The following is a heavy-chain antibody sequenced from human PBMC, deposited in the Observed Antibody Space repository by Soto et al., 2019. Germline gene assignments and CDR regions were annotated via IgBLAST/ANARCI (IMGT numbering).Heavy chain of an antibody. V-gene: IGHV3-30-3*01. D-gene: IGHD5-12*01. J-gene: IGHJ4*02. CDR2: ISYDGSNK. CDR3: AREGIVATYDY. CDR1: GFTFSSYA. Sequence: GGSLRLSCAASGFTFSSYAMHWVRQAPGKGPEWVAVISYDGSNKYYADSVKGRFTISRDNSKNTLYLQMNSLRAEDTAVYYCAREGIVATYDYWGQGTLVTVSS.